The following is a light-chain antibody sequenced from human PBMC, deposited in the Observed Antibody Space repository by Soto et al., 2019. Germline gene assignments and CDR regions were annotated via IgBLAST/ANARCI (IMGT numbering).Light chain of an antibody. V-gene: IGKV3-11*01. CDR1: QSVNIH. CDR2: GAS. CDR3: HQRSK. J-gene: IGKJ5*01. Sequence: EIVFTPSPATPSVSPGERATLSCRASQSVNIHLAWYQQKPGQAPRLLIYGASNRATGIPDRFSGSGSGTDFTLTISSLEPEDFAVYYCHQRSKFGQGTRLEIK.